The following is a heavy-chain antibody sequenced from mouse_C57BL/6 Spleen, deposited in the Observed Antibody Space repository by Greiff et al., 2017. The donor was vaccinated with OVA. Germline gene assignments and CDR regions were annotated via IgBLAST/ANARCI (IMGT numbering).Heavy chain of an antibody. D-gene: IGHD1-1*01. Sequence: EVKVEESGGGLVKPGGSLKLSCAASGFTFSSYTMSWVRQTPEKRLEWVATISGGGGNTYYPDSVKGRFTISRDNAKNTLYLQISSLRSEDTALYYCARYYYGSSFWDYWGQGTSVTVSS. CDR3: ARYYYGSSFWDY. J-gene: IGHJ4*01. V-gene: IGHV5-9*01. CDR2: ISGGGGNT. CDR1: GFTFSSYT.